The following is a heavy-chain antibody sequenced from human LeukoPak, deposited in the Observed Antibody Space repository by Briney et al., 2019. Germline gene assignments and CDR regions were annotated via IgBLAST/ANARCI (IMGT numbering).Heavy chain of an antibody. CDR1: GFTFSRYW. D-gene: IGHD6-6*01. J-gene: IGHJ4*02. CDR3: ARCRIAAPRFDY. CDR2: IKQDGSEK. V-gene: IGHV3-7*05. Sequence: PTGGSLRLSCAASGFTFSRYWMSWVRQAPGKGLEWVANIKQDGSEKYYVDSVKGRFTISRDNAKNSLYLQMNSLRAEDTAVYYCARCRIAAPRFDYWGQGTLVTVSS.